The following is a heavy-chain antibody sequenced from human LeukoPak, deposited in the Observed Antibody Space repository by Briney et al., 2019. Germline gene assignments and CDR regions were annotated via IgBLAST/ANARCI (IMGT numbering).Heavy chain of an antibody. CDR1: GFTFDDYA. CDR3: AKDHLDSSGWYDY. V-gene: IGHV3-9*01. J-gene: IGHJ4*02. D-gene: IGHD6-19*01. Sequence: PGRSLRLSCAASGFTFDDYAMHWVRQAPGKGLEWVSGISWNSGSIGYADSVKGRFTISRDNAKNSLYLPMNSLRAEDTALYYCAKDHLDSSGWYDYWGQGTLVTVSS. CDR2: ISWNSGSI.